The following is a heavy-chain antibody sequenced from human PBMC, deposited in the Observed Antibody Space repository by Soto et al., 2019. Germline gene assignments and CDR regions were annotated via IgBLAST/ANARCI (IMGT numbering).Heavy chain of an antibody. CDR3: ARAISPIVATSSMDY. J-gene: IGHJ4*02. CDR1: GYTFTSYY. D-gene: IGHD5-12*01. Sequence: QVQLVQSGAEVKKPGASVKVSCKASGYTFTSYYMHWVRQAPGQGLEWMGIINPSGGSTSYAQKFQGRVTMTRDTSTSTVYMELSSLRSEDTAVYYCARAISPIVATSSMDYWGQGTLVTVSS. CDR2: INPSGGST. V-gene: IGHV1-46*03.